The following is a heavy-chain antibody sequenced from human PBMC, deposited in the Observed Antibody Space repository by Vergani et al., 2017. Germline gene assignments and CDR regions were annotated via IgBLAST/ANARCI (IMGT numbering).Heavy chain of an antibody. J-gene: IGHJ4*02. CDR1: GFTFSSYA. Sequence: VQLVESGGGVVQPGRSLRLSCAASGFTFSSYAMHWVRQAPGKGLEWVAVISYDGSNKYYADSVKGRFTISRDNSKNTLYLQMNSLRAEDTAVYYCARDKGVATYFDYWGQGTLVTVSS. D-gene: IGHD5-12*01. V-gene: IGHV3-30-3*01. CDR3: ARDKGVATYFDY. CDR2: ISYDGSNK.